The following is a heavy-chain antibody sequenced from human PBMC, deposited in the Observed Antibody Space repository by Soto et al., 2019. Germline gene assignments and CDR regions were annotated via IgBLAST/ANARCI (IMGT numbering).Heavy chain of an antibody. CDR1: GGSISSITYY. CDR3: ARRSSSSLGSLFDP. CDR2: MYYTGNK. D-gene: IGHD6-6*01. Sequence: EPLSLTCTVSGGSISSITYYWDWIRHPPGKGLEWIGAMYYTGNKNYNPSLESRVTMSVDTSKNQFSLKLSSVTPTDTAVYYCARRSSSSLGSLFDPWGRGILVTVSS. V-gene: IGHV4-39*01. J-gene: IGHJ5*02.